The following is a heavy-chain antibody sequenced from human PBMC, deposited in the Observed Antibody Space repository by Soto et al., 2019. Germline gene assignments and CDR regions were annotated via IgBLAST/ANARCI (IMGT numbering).Heavy chain of an antibody. CDR2: ISGSGDST. D-gene: IGHD3-3*01. Sequence: PGGSLRLSCAASGFPFSTYAISWVRPAPGKGLEWVSAISGSGDSTYYADPVKGRFTIFRDNSKNTLYLQMNSLGADDTAVYDCAKAFYDFWSGFSYGSDIWGQGTTGTVAS. J-gene: IGHJ6*02. CDR1: GFPFSTYA. V-gene: IGHV3-23*01. CDR3: AKAFYDFWSGFSYGSDI.